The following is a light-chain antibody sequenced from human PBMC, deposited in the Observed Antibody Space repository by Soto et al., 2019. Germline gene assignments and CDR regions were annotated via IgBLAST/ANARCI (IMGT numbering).Light chain of an antibody. CDR1: QRISSW. Sequence: DIQMTQSPSTLSASVGDRVTITCRASQRISSWLAWYQQKPGKAPKLLIYKASSLESEVPSRFSGSGSGTEFTLTTSSLLPDDFATSYCQAYNSYPYSFGQGTKLVVK. CDR3: QAYNSYPYS. CDR2: KAS. J-gene: IGKJ2*01. V-gene: IGKV1-5*03.